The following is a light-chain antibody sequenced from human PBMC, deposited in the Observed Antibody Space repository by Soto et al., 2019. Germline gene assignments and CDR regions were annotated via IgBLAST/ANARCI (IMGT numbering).Light chain of an antibody. CDR1: QSMSNY. J-gene: IGKJ2*01. CDR2: AAS. Sequence: DIQMTQSPSSLSASVGDRVTITCRASQSMSNYLNWYQHKPGKAPKVLIYAASTLQSGVPSRFSGRGSGTDFTLTISSLQPEEFATYHCQQSYSTPYTFGQGTKLEIK. V-gene: IGKV1-39*01. CDR3: QQSYSTPYT.